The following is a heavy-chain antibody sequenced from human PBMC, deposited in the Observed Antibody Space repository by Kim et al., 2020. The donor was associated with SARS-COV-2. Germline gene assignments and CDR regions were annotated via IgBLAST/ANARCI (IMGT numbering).Heavy chain of an antibody. CDR1: GFTFSSYA. CDR2: ISGSGGST. CDR3: AKSDGRRGLLWFGEIRYGMDV. J-gene: IGHJ6*02. D-gene: IGHD3-10*01. V-gene: IGHV3-23*01. Sequence: GGSLRLSCAASGFTFSSYAMSWVRQAPGKGLEWVSAISGSGGSTYYADSVKGRFTISRDNSKNTLYLQMNSLRAEDTAVYYCAKSDGRRGLLWFGEIRYGMDVWGQGTTVTVSS.